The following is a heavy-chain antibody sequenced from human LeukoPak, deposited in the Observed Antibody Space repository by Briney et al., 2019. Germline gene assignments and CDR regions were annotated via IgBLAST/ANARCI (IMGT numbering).Heavy chain of an antibody. D-gene: IGHD3-22*01. V-gene: IGHV3-11*01. CDR1: GFTFSDYY. CDR3: ARDLLYYYDSSGYFLDY. Sequence: PGGSLRLSCAASGFTFSDYYMSWLRQAPGKGLEWVSYISSSGSTIYYADSVKGRFTISRDNAKNSLYLQMNSLRAEDTAVYYCARDLLYYYDSSGYFLDYWGQGTPVTVSS. J-gene: IGHJ4*02. CDR2: ISSSGSTI.